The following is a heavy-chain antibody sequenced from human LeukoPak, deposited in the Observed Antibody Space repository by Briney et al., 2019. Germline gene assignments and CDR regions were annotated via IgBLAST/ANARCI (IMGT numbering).Heavy chain of an antibody. CDR3: ARGSRGYTYG. CDR2: IYYSGST. D-gene: IGHD5-18*01. Sequence: SETLSLTCTVSGASVSSGSYYWSWIRQPPGKGLEWIGYIYYSGSTNYNPSLKSRVTISVDTSKNQFSLKLCSVTAADTAVYYCARGSRGYTYGWGQGTLVTVSS. V-gene: IGHV4-61*01. J-gene: IGHJ4*02. CDR1: GASVSSGSYY.